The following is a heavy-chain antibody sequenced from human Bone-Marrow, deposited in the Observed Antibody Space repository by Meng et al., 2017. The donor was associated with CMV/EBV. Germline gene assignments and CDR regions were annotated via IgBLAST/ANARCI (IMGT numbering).Heavy chain of an antibody. V-gene: IGHV4-38-2*02. J-gene: IGHJ4*02. D-gene: IGHD5-18*01. Sequence: SETLSLTCTVSGYSISSGYYWGWIRQPPGKGLEWIGSIYHSGSTYYNPSLKSRVTISVDTSKNQFSLKLSSVTAADTAVYYCARGQLWSDYWGQGTLVTVSS. CDR2: IYHSGST. CDR1: GYSISSGYY. CDR3: ARGQLWSDY.